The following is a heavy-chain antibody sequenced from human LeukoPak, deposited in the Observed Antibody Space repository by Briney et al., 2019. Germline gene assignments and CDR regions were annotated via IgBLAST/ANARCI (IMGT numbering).Heavy chain of an antibody. CDR1: GFTVSSNY. CDR3: ARALHSGGSYF. J-gene: IGHJ4*02. CDR2: IYSGGST. V-gene: IGHV3-53*01. D-gene: IGHD2-15*01. Sequence: GGSLSLSWAASGFTVSSNYMSWVRQAPGEGREWVSVIYSGGSTYYADSLKGRFTISRDNSKNTLYLQMNSLRAEDTAVYYCARALHSGGSYFWGQGTLVTVSS.